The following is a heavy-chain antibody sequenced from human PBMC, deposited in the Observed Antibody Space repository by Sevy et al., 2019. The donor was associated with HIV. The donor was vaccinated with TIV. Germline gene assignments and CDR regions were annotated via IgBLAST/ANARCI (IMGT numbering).Heavy chain of an antibody. Sequence: SETLSLTCAVSGGSINSGGYSWSWIRQPPGKGLEWIGYIFQSGATYYIPSLQCRVSISVDMSKNQFSLNLRSVTAADTAEYYCARGRVGGSGSWYGAFDVWGQGTMVTVSS. CDR3: ARGRVGGSGSWYGAFDV. J-gene: IGHJ3*01. CDR2: IFQSGAT. CDR1: GGSINSGGYS. V-gene: IGHV4-30-2*01. D-gene: IGHD6-13*01.